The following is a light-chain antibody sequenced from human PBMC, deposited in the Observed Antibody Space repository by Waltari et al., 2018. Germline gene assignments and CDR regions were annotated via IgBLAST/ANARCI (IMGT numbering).Light chain of an antibody. J-gene: IGKJ3*01. CDR2: DTS. Sequence: DIQMTQSPSFLSVSVGDKVTITCQASQNIDDSLAWYQQKPGKAPRSLIYDTSILESGVPSRFSGRGPGTDFSLTNSSVQPEDCATYYCQQHDREPVTFGPGTKL. CDR1: QNIDDS. V-gene: IGKV1-12*01. CDR3: QQHDREPVT.